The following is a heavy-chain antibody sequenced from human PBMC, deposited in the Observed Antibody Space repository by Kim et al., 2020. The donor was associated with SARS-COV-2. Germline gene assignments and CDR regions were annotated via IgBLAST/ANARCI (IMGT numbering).Heavy chain of an antibody. Sequence: GGSLRLSCAASGFTFSSYGMHWVRQAPGKGLEWVAVIWYDGSNKYYADSVKGRFTISRDNSKNTLYLQMNSLRAEDTAVYYCAREIPAHDYSIYGMDVWGQGTTVTVSS. CDR2: IWYDGSNK. CDR1: GFTFSSYG. D-gene: IGHD4-4*01. CDR3: AREIPAHDYSIYGMDV. V-gene: IGHV3-33*01. J-gene: IGHJ6*02.